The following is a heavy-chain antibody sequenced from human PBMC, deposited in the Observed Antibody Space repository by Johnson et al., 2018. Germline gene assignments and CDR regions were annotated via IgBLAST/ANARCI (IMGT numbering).Heavy chain of an antibody. D-gene: IGHD3-3*01. CDR3: AKSLFQGRAIFGVATGYYMDV. CDR1: GFTFSSYA. Sequence: VQLVQSGGGLVQPGGSLRLSCAASGFTFSSYAMSWVRQAPGKGLEWVSAISDSGGSTEYADPVRGRFTISRSNSKNPLYLQMNRLRAEDTAVYYCAKSLFQGRAIFGVATGYYMDVWGKWTTVTVSS. J-gene: IGHJ6*03. V-gene: IGHV3-23*04. CDR2: ISDSGGST.